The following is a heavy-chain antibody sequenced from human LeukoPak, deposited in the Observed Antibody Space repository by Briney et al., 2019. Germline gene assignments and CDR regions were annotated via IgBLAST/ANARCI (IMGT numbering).Heavy chain of an antibody. CDR2: ISAYNGNT. Sequence: ASVNVSCKASGYTFTSYGLSWVRQAPGQGLEWMGWISAYNGNTNYALKLQGRVTMTTDTSTSTAYMDLSSLRSEDTAVYYCAREKYDILTGYYLDYWGQGTLVTVSS. D-gene: IGHD3-9*01. V-gene: IGHV1-18*01. CDR3: AREKYDILTGYYLDY. J-gene: IGHJ4*02. CDR1: GYTFTSYG.